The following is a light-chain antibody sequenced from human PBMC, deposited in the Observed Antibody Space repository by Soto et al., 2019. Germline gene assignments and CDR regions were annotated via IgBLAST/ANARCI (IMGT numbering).Light chain of an antibody. J-gene: IGLJ1*01. CDR2: EVS. CDR3: SSYTNTSTLV. V-gene: IGLV2-14*03. Sequence: QSVLTQPASVSGSPGQSITISCAGTSSDLGAYKYVYWYQQHPDKAPKLILYEVSRRPSGVSNRFSGSKSGNTASLTISGLLAEDEADYSCSSYTNTSTLVFGTGTKVTVL. CDR1: SSDLGAYKY.